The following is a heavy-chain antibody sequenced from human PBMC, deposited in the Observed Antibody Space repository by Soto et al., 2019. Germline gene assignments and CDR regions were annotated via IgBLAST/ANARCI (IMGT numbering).Heavy chain of an antibody. V-gene: IGHV3-23*01. CDR2: ISGSGDST. CDR1: GFTFSTYA. CDR3: AKERSRSWSYNY. D-gene: IGHD6-13*01. J-gene: IGHJ4*02. Sequence: EVQLLESGGGLVQHGGSLRLSCAASGFTFSTYAMNWVRKAPGKGREWVSGISGSGDSTYYADSVKGRFTVSRDNSKNTLYLQMNSLRAEDMAVFYCAKERSRSWSYNYWGQETLVNVSS.